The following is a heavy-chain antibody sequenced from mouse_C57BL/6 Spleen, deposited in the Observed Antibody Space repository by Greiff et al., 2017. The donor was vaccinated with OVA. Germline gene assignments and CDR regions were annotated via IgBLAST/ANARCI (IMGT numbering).Heavy chain of an antibody. D-gene: IGHD2-1*01. J-gene: IGHJ3*01. CDR2: IHPNSGST. Sequence: QVQLQQSGAELVKPGASVKLSCKASGYTFTSYWMHWVKQRPGQGLEWIGMIHPNSGSTNYHEKFKSRATLTVDKSSSTAYMQLSSLTSEDSAVYYCARWCGNYVAYWGQGTLVTVSA. CDR1: GYTFTSYW. V-gene: IGHV1-64*01. CDR3: ARWCGNYVAY.